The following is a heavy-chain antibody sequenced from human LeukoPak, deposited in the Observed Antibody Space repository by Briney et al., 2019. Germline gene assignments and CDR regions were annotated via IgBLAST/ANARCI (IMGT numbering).Heavy chain of an antibody. V-gene: IGHV3-23*01. CDR1: GFTFSSYG. CDR2: ISGSGGST. CDR3: AKCQWLFWYFDL. D-gene: IGHD3-22*01. J-gene: IGHJ2*01. Sequence: GGSLRLSCAASGFTFSSYGMSWVRQAPGKGLEWVSAISGSGGSTYYADSVKGRFTISRDNSKNTLYLQMNSLRAEDTAVYYCAKCQWLFWYFDLWGRGTLVTVSS.